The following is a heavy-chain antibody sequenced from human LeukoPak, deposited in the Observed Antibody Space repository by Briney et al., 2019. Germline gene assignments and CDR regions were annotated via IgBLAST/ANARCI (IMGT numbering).Heavy chain of an antibody. Sequence: SETLSLTCAVYGGSFSGYYWSWIRQPPGKGLEWIGEINHSGSTNYNPSLKSRVTISVDTSKNQFSLKLSSVTAADTAVYYCARGWVTMVRGVIGPNYYYGMDVWGQGTTVTVSS. J-gene: IGHJ6*02. D-gene: IGHD3-10*01. CDR3: ARGWVTMVRGVIGPNYYYGMDV. CDR1: GGSFSGYY. CDR2: INHSGST. V-gene: IGHV4-34*01.